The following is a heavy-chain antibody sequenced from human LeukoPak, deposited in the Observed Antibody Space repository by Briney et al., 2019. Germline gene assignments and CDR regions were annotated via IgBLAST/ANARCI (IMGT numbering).Heavy chain of an antibody. V-gene: IGHV4-38-2*02. D-gene: IGHD2-21*01. CDR1: GYSISSGYY. J-gene: IGHJ4*02. Sequence: PSETLSLTCTVSGYSISSGYYWGWIRQPPGKGLEWIGSIYHSGSTYYNPSLKSRVTISVDTSKNQFSLKLSSVTAADTAVYYCARGPITNVEGDYWGQGTLVTVSS. CDR2: IYHSGST. CDR3: ARGPITNVEGDY.